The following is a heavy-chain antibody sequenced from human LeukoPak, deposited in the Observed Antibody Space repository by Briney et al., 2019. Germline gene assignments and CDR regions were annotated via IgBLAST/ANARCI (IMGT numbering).Heavy chain of an antibody. D-gene: IGHD2-2*01. CDR3: ARTKPVVPAARINWFDP. CDR2: INPNSGGT. Sequence: ASVKVSCKASGYTFTGYYMHWVRQAPGQGLEWMGWINPNSGGTNYTQKFQGRVTMPRDTSISTAYMELSRLRSDDTAVYYCARTKPVVPAARINWFDPWGQGTLVTVSS. J-gene: IGHJ5*02. CDR1: GYTFTGYY. V-gene: IGHV1-2*02.